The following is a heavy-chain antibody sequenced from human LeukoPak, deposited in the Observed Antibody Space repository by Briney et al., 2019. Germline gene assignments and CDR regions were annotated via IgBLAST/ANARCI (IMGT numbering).Heavy chain of an antibody. CDR1: GGTFSSRYG. CDR3: AKMQDYYDSSGIY. Sequence: SVKVSCKASGGTFSSRYGISWVRQAPGQGLEWMGRIVPFLPTAYYEQKLQGRVTITADKSTDTVYMELSNLKSEDTAVYYCAKMQDYYDSSGIYWGQGTLVTVSS. V-gene: IGHV1-69*04. J-gene: IGHJ4*02. CDR2: IVPFLPTA. D-gene: IGHD3-22*01.